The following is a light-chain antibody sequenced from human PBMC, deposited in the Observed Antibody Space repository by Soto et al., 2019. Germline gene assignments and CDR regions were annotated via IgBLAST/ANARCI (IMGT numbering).Light chain of an antibody. J-gene: IGKJ2*01. V-gene: IGKV1-5*03. Sequence: DIQMTQSPSTLSASVGDRVTITCRASQTISNWLAWYQQRPGKAPNLLIYKASSLESGVSSRFSGSGFGTEFTLTISSLQPDDFATYYCQHYNSYPYTFGQGTKLEI. CDR3: QHYNSYPYT. CDR2: KAS. CDR1: QTISNW.